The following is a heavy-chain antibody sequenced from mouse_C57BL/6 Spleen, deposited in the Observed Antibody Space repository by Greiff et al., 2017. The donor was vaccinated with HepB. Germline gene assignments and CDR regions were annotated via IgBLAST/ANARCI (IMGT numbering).Heavy chain of an antibody. J-gene: IGHJ4*01. Sequence: EVQRVESGGGLVKPGGSLKLSCAASGFTFSSYTMSWVRQTPEKRLEWVATISGGGGNTYYPDSVKGRFTISRDNAKNTLYLQMSSLRSEDTALYYCARHYYGTESFYYYAMDYGGQGTSVTVSS. CDR2: ISGGGGNT. CDR1: GFTFSSYT. CDR3: ARHYYGTESFYYYAMDY. D-gene: IGHD1-1*01. V-gene: IGHV5-9*01.